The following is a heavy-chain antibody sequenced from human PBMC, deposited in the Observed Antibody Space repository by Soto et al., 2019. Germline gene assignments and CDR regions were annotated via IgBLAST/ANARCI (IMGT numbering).Heavy chain of an antibody. J-gene: IGHJ2*01. CDR3: ARLQEDIVVVTASGPSLFWNFDV. CDR1: GFSLSNARMG. D-gene: IGHD2-21*02. Sequence: QVTLKESGPVLVKPTETLTLTCTVSGFSLSNARMGVSWIRQPPGKALEWLAHIFSNDEKSYSTSLRSRLTISKDTSKSQVVLTMTNMDPMDTATYYCARLQEDIVVVTASGPSLFWNFDVWGRGTLVTVSS. V-gene: IGHV2-26*01. CDR2: IFSNDEK.